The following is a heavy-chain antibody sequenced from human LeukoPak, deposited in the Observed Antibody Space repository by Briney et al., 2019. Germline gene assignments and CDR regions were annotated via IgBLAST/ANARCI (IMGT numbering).Heavy chain of an antibody. V-gene: IGHV3-23*01. CDR3: GKDGGQYSSGPEFDP. CDR2: ISGGGERT. Sequence: GRSLRLSCAASGIVFSTTAMNWARQSAGRGLEGVSAISGGGERTFYADSVKGRFTISRDNSKNMLYLQMNSLRVDDTATYFCGKDGGQYSSGPEFDPRGQGALVTVSS. CDR1: GIVFSTTA. J-gene: IGHJ5*02. D-gene: IGHD6-19*01.